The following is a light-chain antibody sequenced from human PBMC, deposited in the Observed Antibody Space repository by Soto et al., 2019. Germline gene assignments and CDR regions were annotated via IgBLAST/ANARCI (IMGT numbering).Light chain of an antibody. Sequence: QSALTQPASVSGSPGPSITISCTGTSSDVGGYNYVSCYQQHPGKAPQLMIYDVSNRPSGVSNRFSGSKSGNKASLTISGFQAEDEADYYCSSYTSSSTLGVFGTGTKVTVL. V-gene: IGLV2-14*01. J-gene: IGLJ1*01. CDR1: SSDVGGYNY. CDR3: SSYTSSSTLGV. CDR2: DVS.